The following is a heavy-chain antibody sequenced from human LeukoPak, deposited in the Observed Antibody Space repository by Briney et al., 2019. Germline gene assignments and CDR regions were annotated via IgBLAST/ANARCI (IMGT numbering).Heavy chain of an antibody. J-gene: IGHJ3*01. CDR2: IHQDGSDK. D-gene: IGHD2-15*01. CDR3: AREYCSGGSCYSGGFDV. Sequence: GGSLRLSCVASGFTFRSSWMTWVRQAPGEGLEWVANIHQDGSDKYYVDSVRGRFTISRDNAKNSLFLQMNSLRVEDTAVYYCAREYCSGGSCYSGGFDVWGLGTMVIVSS. V-gene: IGHV3-7*05. CDR1: GFTFRSSW.